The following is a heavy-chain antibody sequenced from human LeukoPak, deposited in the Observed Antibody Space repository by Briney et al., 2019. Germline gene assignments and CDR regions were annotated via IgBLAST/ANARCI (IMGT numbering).Heavy chain of an antibody. CDR2: ISVGSGTI. V-gene: IGHV3-48*01. D-gene: IGHD3-16*01. CDR1: GFTFSSFA. J-gene: IGHJ5*02. CDR3: ARGRFSKSSNCFDP. Sequence: GGSLRLSCAASGFTFSSFAMNWVRQAPGKGLEWLSYISVGSGTIYYADSVKGRFTISRDNAKNSLYLQMNSLRAEDTAVYYCARGRFSKSSNCFDPWGQGTLVTVYS.